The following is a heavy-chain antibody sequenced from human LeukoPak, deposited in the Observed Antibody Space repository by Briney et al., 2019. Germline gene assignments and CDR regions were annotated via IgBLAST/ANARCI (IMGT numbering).Heavy chain of an antibody. CDR2: IYYSGST. CDR3: ASSRILPGYSSGWSYFDY. D-gene: IGHD6-19*01. V-gene: IGHV4-59*08. CDR1: GGSISSYY. Sequence: SETLSLTCTVSGGSISSYYWSWIRQPPGKGLEWIGHIYYSGSTNYDPSLKSRVTISIDTSKRQFSLKLSSVTAADTAVYYCASSRILPGYSSGWSYFDYWGQGTLVTVSS. J-gene: IGHJ4*02.